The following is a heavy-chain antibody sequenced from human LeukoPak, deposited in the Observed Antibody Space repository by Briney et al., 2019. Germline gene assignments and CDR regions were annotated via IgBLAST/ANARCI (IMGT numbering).Heavy chain of an antibody. J-gene: IGHJ6*03. CDR3: ANGLAASGNFLLRDYYYFIDV. V-gene: IGHV3-23*01. CDR2: INGNGAAT. CDR1: GFTFNNYA. D-gene: IGHD1-26*01. Sequence: GGSLRLSCVASGFTFNNYAMHWVRQAPGKGLEWVSTINGNGAATYYADSFKGRFFISRDDSKSTVYLRMNKLRVEDSGLYYCANGLAASGNFLLRDYYYFIDVWGKGTTVIVS.